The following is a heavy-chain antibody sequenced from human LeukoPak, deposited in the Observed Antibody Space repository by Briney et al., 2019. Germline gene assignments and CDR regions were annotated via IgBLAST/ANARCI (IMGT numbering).Heavy chain of an antibody. J-gene: IGHJ5*02. CDR2: INHSGST. Sequence: SETLSPTCAVYGGSFSGYYWSWIRQPPGKGLEWIGEINHSGSTNYNPSLKSRVTISVDTSKNQFSLKLSSVTAADTAVYYCARGSGWYNWFDPWGQGTLVTVSS. CDR1: GGSFSGYY. CDR3: ARGSGWYNWFDP. V-gene: IGHV4-34*01. D-gene: IGHD6-19*01.